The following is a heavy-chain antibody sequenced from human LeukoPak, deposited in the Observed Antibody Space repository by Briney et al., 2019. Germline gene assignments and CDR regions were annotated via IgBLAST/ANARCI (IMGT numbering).Heavy chain of an antibody. CDR3: AGRWGYCSSTRCYSQSPIDY. CDR1: GGSFSGYY. V-gene: IGHV4-34*12. J-gene: IGHJ4*02. CDR2: IIHSGST. Sequence: SETLSLTCAVYGGSFSGYYWSWIRQPPGKGLGWIGEIIHSGSTNYNPSLKSRVTISVDTSKNQFSLKPSSVTAADTAVYYCAGRWGYCSSTRCYSQSPIDYWGQGTLVTVSS. D-gene: IGHD2-2*01.